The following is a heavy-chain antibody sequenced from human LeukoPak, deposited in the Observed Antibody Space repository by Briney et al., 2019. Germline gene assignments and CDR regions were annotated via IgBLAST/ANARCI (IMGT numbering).Heavy chain of an antibody. CDR2: ISRSGSTK. CDR1: GFTFSDYN. V-gene: IGHV3-11*04. Sequence: GGSLRLSCAASGFTFSDYNMRWIRQAPGKGLEWVSSISRSGSTKYYADSVKGRFTISRDNAKNSLYLQMYSLRAEDTAVYYCARAPLLWWEGRLEEGSFDYWGQGTLVTVSS. CDR3: ARAPLLWWEGRLEEGSFDY. J-gene: IGHJ4*02. D-gene: IGHD2-21*01.